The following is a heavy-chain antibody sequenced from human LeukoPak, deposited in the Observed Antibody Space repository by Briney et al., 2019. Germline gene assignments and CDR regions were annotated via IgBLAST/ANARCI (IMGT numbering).Heavy chain of an antibody. CDR1: GYTFTSYG. CDR3: ARDLVHHRLLATVYNWFDR. V-gene: IGHV1-18*01. D-gene: IGHD3-3*02. CDR2: ISAYNGNT. J-gene: IGHJ5*02. Sequence: ASVKVSCKASGYTFTSYGSSWVRQAPGQGLEWMGWISAYNGNTNYAQKLQGRVTMTTDTSTSTAYMELRSLRSDDTAVYYCARDLVHHRLLATVYNWFDRWGQGTLVTVS.